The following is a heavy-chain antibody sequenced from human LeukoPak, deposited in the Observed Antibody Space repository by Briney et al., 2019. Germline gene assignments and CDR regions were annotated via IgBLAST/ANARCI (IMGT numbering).Heavy chain of an antibody. Sequence: PSETLSLTCTVSGGSISSYYWSWIRQPPGKGLEWIGYIYYNGSPNYNPSLKSRVTISVDTSKNQFSLKLSSVTAADTAVYYCARDRGETGTLFDYWGQGTLVTVSS. J-gene: IGHJ4*02. CDR2: IYYNGSP. D-gene: IGHD1/OR15-1a*01. CDR3: ARDRGETGTLFDY. CDR1: GGSISSYY. V-gene: IGHV4-59*01.